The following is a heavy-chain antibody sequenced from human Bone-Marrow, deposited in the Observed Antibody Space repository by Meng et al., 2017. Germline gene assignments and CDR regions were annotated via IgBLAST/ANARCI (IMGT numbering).Heavy chain of an antibody. J-gene: IGHJ6*02. CDR3: ARPQQLVLDVYYGMDV. CDR1: RSSFRNNA. CDR2: ISYDGSSK. Sequence: GESLKISCAASRSSFRNNAMHWVRQAPGKGLEWVAVISYDGSSKYYADSVKGRFTISRDNSKNTLYVQMNSLRTEDTAVYSCARPQQLVLDVYYGMDVWGQGTTVTVSS. D-gene: IGHD6-13*01. V-gene: IGHV3-30*04.